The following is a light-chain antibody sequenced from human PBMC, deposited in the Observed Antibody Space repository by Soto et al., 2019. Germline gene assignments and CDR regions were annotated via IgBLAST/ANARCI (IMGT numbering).Light chain of an antibody. CDR1: QSVSSSF. V-gene: IGKV3-20*01. Sequence: EIVLTQSPGTLSLSPGERATLSCRASQSVSSSFVAWYQQKPGQAPRLLIFGASSRATGIPDRISGSGSGTDFTLTISRLETVDFAMYYCLQYDSSPHTFGQGTKLQIK. J-gene: IGKJ2*01. CDR3: LQYDSSPHT. CDR2: GAS.